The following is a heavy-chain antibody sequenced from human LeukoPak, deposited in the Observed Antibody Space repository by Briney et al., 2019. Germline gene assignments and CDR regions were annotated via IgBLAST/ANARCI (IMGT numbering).Heavy chain of an antibody. CDR1: GFTFNNYA. CDR3: AKLTGGPSAQDGFDT. J-gene: IGHJ3*02. CDR2: ISGGGGST. Sequence: PGGSLGLSCAASGFTFNNYAMTWVRQAPGKGLEWVSAISGGGGSTYYADSVKGRFTISRDNSKKMLHLQMNTLRTEDTAVYYCAKLTGGPSAQDGFDTWGQGTMVTVSS. D-gene: IGHD2-15*01. V-gene: IGHV3-23*01.